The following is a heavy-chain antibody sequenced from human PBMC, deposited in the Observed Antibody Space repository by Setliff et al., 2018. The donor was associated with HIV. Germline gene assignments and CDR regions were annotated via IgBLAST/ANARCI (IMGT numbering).Heavy chain of an antibody. J-gene: IGHJ4*02. CDR1: GGSVSTSSYY. V-gene: IGHV4-39*07. Sequence: SETLSLTCTVSGGSVSTSSYYWGWIRQPPGKGLEWIGSIYHSGSTYYNPSLKSRVTISVDTSKNQFSLKLSSVTAADTAVYYCAREDWAEHYWGQGTLVTVSS. CDR2: IYHSGST. CDR3: AREDWAEHY. D-gene: IGHD3-9*01.